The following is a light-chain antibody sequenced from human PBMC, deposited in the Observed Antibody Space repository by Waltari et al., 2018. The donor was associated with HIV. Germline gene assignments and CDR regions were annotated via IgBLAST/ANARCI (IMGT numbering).Light chain of an antibody. J-gene: IGKJ2*01. Sequence: DVVVTQSPDSLAVSLGEMATLHCMHNPRLLYISNNQNYLAWYQQKAGQRPKLLIYWAYIRESGVPDRFSGSGSETDFTLTISSLQAEDVAVYYCQQYSDVPYTFGQGTKLEIK. CDR3: QQYSDVPYT. CDR2: WAY. V-gene: IGKV4-1*01. CDR1: PRLLYISNNQNY.